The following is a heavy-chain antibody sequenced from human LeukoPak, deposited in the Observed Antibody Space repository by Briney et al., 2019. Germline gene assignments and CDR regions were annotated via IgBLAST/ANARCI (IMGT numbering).Heavy chain of an antibody. V-gene: IGHV1-69*13. D-gene: IGHD3-10*01. Sequence: SVKVSCKASGGTFSSYAISWVRQAPAQGLEWMGGIIPIFGTANYAQKFQGRVTITADESTSTAYMELSSLRSEDTAVYYCAGLDYYGSGSYGGGQGTLVTVSS. CDR3: AGLDYYGSGSYG. CDR2: IIPIFGTA. J-gene: IGHJ4*02. CDR1: GGTFSSYA.